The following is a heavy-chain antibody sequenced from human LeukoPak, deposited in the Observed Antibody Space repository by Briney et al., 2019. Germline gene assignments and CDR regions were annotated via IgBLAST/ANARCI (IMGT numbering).Heavy chain of an antibody. V-gene: IGHV3-21*01. D-gene: IGHD2-15*01. CDR2: ISGSSYI. CDR3: ARDRDNGMDV. CDR1: GFTFSPYS. Sequence: PGGSLRLSCAASGFTFSPYSMSWVRQAPGKGLEWVSSISGSSYIYYADSVKGRFTISRDNAKNSLFLQMNSLRDEDTAVYYCARDRDNGMDVWGKGTTVTVSS. J-gene: IGHJ6*04.